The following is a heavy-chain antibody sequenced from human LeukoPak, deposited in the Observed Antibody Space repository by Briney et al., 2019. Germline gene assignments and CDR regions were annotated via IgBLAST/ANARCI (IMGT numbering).Heavy chain of an antibody. J-gene: IGHJ4*02. CDR1: GFTFSSYA. Sequence: GGSLRLSCAASGFTFSSYAMSWVRQAPGKGLEWVSSIGGSGGSTYYADSVKGRFSISRDNSKNTLYLQMNSLRAEDTAVYYCAKGHSSGWYNFDYWGQGTLVTASS. V-gene: IGHV3-23*01. CDR2: IGGSGGST. CDR3: AKGHSSGWYNFDY. D-gene: IGHD6-19*01.